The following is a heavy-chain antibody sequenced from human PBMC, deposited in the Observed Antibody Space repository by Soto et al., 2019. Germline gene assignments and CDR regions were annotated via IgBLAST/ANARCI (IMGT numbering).Heavy chain of an antibody. Sequence: ASVKVSCKASGYTFTSYAMHWVRQAPGQRLEWMGWINAGNGNTKYSQKFKGRVTITRDTSASTAYMELSSLRSEDTAVYYCARADPGVVVPAAILYYYYYMDVWGKGTTVTVSS. J-gene: IGHJ6*03. CDR3: ARADPGVVVPAAILYYYYYMDV. V-gene: IGHV1-3*01. D-gene: IGHD2-2*01. CDR2: INAGNGNT. CDR1: GYTFTSYA.